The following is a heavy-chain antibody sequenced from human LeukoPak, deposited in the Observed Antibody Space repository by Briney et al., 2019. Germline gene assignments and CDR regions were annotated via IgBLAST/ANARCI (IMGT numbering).Heavy chain of an antibody. CDR2: IYYSGST. CDR1: GGSISSSSYY. V-gene: IGHV4-39*01. Sequence: SETLSLTCTVSGGSISSSSYYWGWIRQPPGKGLEWIGTIYYSGSTYYNPSLKSRVTISVDTSKNQSSLKLNSVTAADTAVYYCARPFRKGYTYGYLYWGQGTLVTVSS. D-gene: IGHD5-18*01. CDR3: ARPFRKGYTYGYLY. J-gene: IGHJ4*02.